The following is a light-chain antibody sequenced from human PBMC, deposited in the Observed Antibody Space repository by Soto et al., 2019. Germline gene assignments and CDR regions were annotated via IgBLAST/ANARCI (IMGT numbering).Light chain of an antibody. CDR3: KQYYRDRK. CDR1: QSINVR. CDR2: DAS. Sequence: DIQMTQSPSTLTASVGDRVTITWRASQSINVRLAWYQQKPGNAPKVLIYDASRLESGVPSRFSGSASGIEFTLTIRSLQPDDFATYYCKQYYRDRKFGQGTKVDIK. J-gene: IGKJ1*01. V-gene: IGKV1-5*01.